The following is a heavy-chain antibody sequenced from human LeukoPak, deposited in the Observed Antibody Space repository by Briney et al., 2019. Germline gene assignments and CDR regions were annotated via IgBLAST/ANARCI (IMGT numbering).Heavy chain of an antibody. J-gene: IGHJ3*02. CDR1: GGSISSSSYY. V-gene: IGHV4-39*07. CDR2: IYYSGST. D-gene: IGHD1-26*01. Sequence: PSETLSLTCTVSGGSISSSSYYWGWIRQPPGKGLEWIGSIYYSGSTYYNPSLKSRVTISVDKSKNQFSLKLSSVTAADTAVYYCAREKYSGTLGLYDAFDIWGQGTMVTVSS. CDR3: AREKYSGTLGLYDAFDI.